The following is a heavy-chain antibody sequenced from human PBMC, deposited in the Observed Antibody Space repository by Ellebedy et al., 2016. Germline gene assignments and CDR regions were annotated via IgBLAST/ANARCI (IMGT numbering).Heavy chain of an antibody. J-gene: IGHJ3*01. Sequence: SETLSLTCNVSGGSVSSDYWNWIRRPPGKGLEWIGFVFHTGATLYNPSLKSRVTMLVDTSKSQCSLRLTSVTAADTAVYYCAKWNGGWYAFEVWGQGTMVTVSS. V-gene: IGHV4-59*02. CDR2: VFHTGAT. CDR3: AKWNGGWYAFEV. D-gene: IGHD6-19*01. CDR1: GGSVSSDY.